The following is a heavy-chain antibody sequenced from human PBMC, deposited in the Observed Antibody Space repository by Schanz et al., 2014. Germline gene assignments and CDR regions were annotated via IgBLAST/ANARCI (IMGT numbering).Heavy chain of an antibody. V-gene: IGHV3-23*04. CDR2: ISHSGGSK. CDR1: GFDFNSYS. D-gene: IGHD2-15*01. CDR3: AKGMGYCSGGTCYDYYYYGLDV. J-gene: IGHJ6*02. Sequence: EVQLVESGGGLVQPGGSLRLSCEASGFDFNSYSMNWVRQAPGKGLEWVSSISHSGGSKYYADSVKGRFTISRDNSENTLYLQMNSLSADDTAVFYCAKGMGYCSGGTCYDYYYYGLDVWGQGTTVTVSS.